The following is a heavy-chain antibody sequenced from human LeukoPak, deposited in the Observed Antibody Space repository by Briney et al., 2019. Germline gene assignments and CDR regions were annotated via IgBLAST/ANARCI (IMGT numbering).Heavy chain of an antibody. CDR3: AKGPITYDDPSFDY. CDR1: GFTFNSYT. D-gene: IGHD3-3*01. Sequence: GGSLRLSCAASGFTFNSYTMSWVRQAPGKGLEWVSAITGSGGGTYYADSVKGRFTISRDNSKNTLYLQLNSLSAEDTAIYYCAKGPITYDDPSFDYWGQGTLVTVSS. J-gene: IGHJ4*02. CDR2: ITGSGGGT. V-gene: IGHV3-23*01.